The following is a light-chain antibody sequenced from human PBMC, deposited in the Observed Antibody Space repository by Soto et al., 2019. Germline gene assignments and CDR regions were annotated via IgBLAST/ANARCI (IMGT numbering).Light chain of an antibody. CDR2: GAS. CDR1: QSVSSSD. V-gene: IGKV3-20*01. CDR3: QQYGSSPPWT. Sequence: EIVLTQSPGTLSLSPGERATLSGRASQSVSSSDLAWYQQKPGQAPRLLIYGASSRATGIPDRFSGSGSGTDFTLTISRLEPEDFAVYYCQQYGSSPPWTFGQGTKVEIK. J-gene: IGKJ1*01.